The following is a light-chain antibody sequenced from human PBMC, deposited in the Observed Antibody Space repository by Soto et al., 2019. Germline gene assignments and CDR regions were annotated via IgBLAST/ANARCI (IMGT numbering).Light chain of an antibody. Sequence: QSALTQPASVSGSPGQSITISCTGSSCDVGDYDFVSWYQQHPGKAPKLIIYEVSDRPSGVSNRFSGSKSGNTASLTISGLQAEDDAHYYCSSFTSTSTLVVFGGGTKLTVL. CDR1: SCDVGDYDF. V-gene: IGLV2-14*01. CDR3: SSFTSTSTLVV. CDR2: EVS. J-gene: IGLJ2*01.